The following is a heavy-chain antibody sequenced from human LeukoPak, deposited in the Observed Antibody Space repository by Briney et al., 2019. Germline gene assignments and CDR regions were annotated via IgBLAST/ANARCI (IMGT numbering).Heavy chain of an antibody. V-gene: IGHV3-11*04. J-gene: IGHJ4*02. CDR1: GFTFSDYF. D-gene: IGHD3-10*02. CDR2: VNSEGNNI. CDR3: ATSHVFDH. Sequence: PGGSLRLSCVASGFTFSDYFMSWIRQAPGKGLEWLSFVNSEGNNIYYADSVKGRFTISRDNARNTLYLEMNSLRMEDTATYYCATSHVFDHWGQGTLVTVSS.